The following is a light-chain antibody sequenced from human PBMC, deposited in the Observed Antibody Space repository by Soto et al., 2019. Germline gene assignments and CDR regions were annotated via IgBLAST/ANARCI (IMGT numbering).Light chain of an antibody. Sequence: EIVLTQSPGTLSLSPGQRATLSCRASESISRDYLAWYQQRLGQAPRLLIYGASSGATGIPDRFSCSGSGTDFTLTISRLEPEDFAIYHCQQYGRVPYTFGQGTKLEIK. CDR1: ESISRDY. V-gene: IGKV3-20*01. CDR3: QQYGRVPYT. J-gene: IGKJ2*01. CDR2: GAS.